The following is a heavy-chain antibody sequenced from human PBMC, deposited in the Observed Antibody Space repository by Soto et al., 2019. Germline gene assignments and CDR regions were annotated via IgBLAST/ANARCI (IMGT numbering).Heavy chain of an antibody. CDR3: ARERGSSSWYYYYYYMDV. V-gene: IGHV3-33*01. J-gene: IGHJ6*03. CDR1: GFTFSSYG. D-gene: IGHD6-13*01. Sequence: QVQLVESGGGVVQPGRSLRLSCAASGFTFSSYGMHWVRQAPGKGLEWVAVIWYDGSNKYYADSVKGRFTISRDNSKNTLYLQMNSLRAEDTAVYYCARERGSSSWYYYYYYMDVWGKGTTVTVSS. CDR2: IWYDGSNK.